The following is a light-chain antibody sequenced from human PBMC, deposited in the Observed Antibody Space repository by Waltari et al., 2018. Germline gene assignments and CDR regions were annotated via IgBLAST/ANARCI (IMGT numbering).Light chain of an antibody. CDR1: QSVGSY. V-gene: IGKV3-11*01. J-gene: IGKJ2*01. Sequence: EIVLTQSPATLSLSPGDTATLSCRASQSVGSYLAWYQQKPGQPPRLLIYDASNRTTGVPAMFRGSGSETDFTLTISSLEAKDFAVYYCQQRSNWTPHTFGQGARLEIK. CDR3: QQRSNWTPHT. CDR2: DAS.